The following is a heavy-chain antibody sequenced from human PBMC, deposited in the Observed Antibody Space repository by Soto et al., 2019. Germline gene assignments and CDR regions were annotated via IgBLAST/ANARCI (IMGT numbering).Heavy chain of an antibody. CDR2: IYYSGST. Sequence: SETLSLTCTVSGDSIRSGNHYWSWIRQPPGKGLEWIGYIYYSGSTYYSPSLKSRVTISVDTSKNQFSLKLNSVTAADTAVYYCARVVILTVYGCMDVWGQGTTVTVSS. CDR3: ARVVILTVYGCMDV. V-gene: IGHV4-30-4*01. D-gene: IGHD3-9*01. CDR1: GDSIRSGNHY. J-gene: IGHJ6*02.